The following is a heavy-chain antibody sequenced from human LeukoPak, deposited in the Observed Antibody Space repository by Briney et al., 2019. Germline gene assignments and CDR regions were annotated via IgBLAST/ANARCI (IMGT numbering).Heavy chain of an antibody. V-gene: IGHV4-34*01. CDR2: INHSGST. J-gene: IGHJ6*02. D-gene: IGHD5-18*01. CDR1: GGSFSGYY. Sequence: SETLSLTCAVYGGSFSGYYWSWIRQPPGKGLEWIGEINHSGSTNYNPSLKSRVTIPVDTSKNQFSLKLSSVTAADTAVYYCARGGSRIQLWSPYYYGMDVWGQGTTVTVSS. CDR3: ARGGSRIQLWSPYYYGMDV.